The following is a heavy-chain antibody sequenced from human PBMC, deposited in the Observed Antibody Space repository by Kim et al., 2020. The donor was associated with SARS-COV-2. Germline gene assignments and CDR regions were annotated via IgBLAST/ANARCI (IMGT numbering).Heavy chain of an antibody. Sequence: YADSVKGRFTISRDNSKNTLYLQMNSLRPEDTAVYYCAKAYGSGSNIDYWGQGTLVTVSS. J-gene: IGHJ4*02. CDR3: AKAYGSGSNIDY. D-gene: IGHD3-10*01. V-gene: IGHV3-30*02.